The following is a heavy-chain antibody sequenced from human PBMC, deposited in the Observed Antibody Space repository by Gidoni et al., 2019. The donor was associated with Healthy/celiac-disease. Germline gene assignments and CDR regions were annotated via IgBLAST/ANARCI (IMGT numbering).Heavy chain of an antibody. V-gene: IGHV4-39*01. Sequence: QLQLQESGTGLVKPSETLSLTFTVSGGSISSSSYYWGWIRQPPGKGLEWIGSIYYSGSTYYNPSLKSRVTISVDTSKNQFSLKLSSVTAADTAVYYCATRDGYNYVDYWGQGTLVTVSS. CDR2: IYYSGST. CDR3: ATRDGYNYVDY. D-gene: IGHD5-12*01. CDR1: GGSISSSSYY. J-gene: IGHJ4*02.